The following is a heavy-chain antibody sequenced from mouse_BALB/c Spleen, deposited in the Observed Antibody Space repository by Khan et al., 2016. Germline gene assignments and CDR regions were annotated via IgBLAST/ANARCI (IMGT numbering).Heavy chain of an antibody. CDR3: ARCYYGSSYCHCDV. J-gene: IGHJ1*01. Sequence: EVQLQESGPGLVKPSQSLSLTCTVTGYSITSDYAWNWIRQFPGNKLEWMGYISYSGSTSYNPSLTSRISITRDTSKTQFFLQLNSVTTEDTATDYYARCYYGSSYCHCDVRGAGNTVTVS. CDR2: ISYSGST. CDR1: GYSITSDYA. D-gene: IGHD1-1*01. V-gene: IGHV3-2*02.